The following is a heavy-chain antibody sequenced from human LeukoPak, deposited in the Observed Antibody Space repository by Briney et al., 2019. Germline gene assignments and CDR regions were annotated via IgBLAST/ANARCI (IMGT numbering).Heavy chain of an antibody. Sequence: ASVKVSCKASGGTFISYAISWVRQAPGQGLEWMGRIILILGIANYAQKFQGRVTITADKSTSTAYMELSSLRSEDTAVYYCASAYYDFWSGHGNYGMDVWGQGTTVTVSS. D-gene: IGHD3-3*01. CDR3: ASAYYDFWSGHGNYGMDV. J-gene: IGHJ6*02. V-gene: IGHV1-69*04. CDR2: IILILGIA. CDR1: GGTFISYA.